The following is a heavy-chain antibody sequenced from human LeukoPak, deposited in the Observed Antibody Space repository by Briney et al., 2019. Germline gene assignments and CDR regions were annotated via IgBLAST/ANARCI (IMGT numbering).Heavy chain of an antibody. J-gene: IGHJ5*02. CDR2: IYTSGST. CDR3: ASGGTDTSEGFDP. D-gene: IGHD6-19*01. CDR1: GGSISSGSYY. Sequence: PSETLSLTCTVSGGSISSGSYYWSWIRQPAGKGLEWIGRIYTSGSTNYNPSLKSRVTISVDTSKDQFSLKLSSVTAADTAVYYCASGGTDTSEGFDPWGQGTLVTVPS. V-gene: IGHV4-61*02.